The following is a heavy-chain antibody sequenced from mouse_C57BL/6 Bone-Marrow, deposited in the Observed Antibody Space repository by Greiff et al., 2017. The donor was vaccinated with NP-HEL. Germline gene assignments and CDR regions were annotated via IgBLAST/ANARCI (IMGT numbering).Heavy chain of an antibody. CDR2: IYPRDGST. CDR3: ARCPIDSSGSYYFDY. D-gene: IGHD3-2*02. CDR1: GYTFTSYD. V-gene: IGHV1-85*01. J-gene: IGHJ2*01. Sequence: QVQLKQSGPELVKPGASVKLSCKASGYTFTSYDINWVKQRPGQGLEWIGWIYPRDGSTKYNEKFKGKATLTVDTSSSTAYMELHSLTSEDSAVYFCARCPIDSSGSYYFDYWGQGTTLTVSS.